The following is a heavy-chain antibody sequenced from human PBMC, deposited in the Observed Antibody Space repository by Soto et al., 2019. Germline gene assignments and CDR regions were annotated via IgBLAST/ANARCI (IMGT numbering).Heavy chain of an antibody. Sequence: PGGSLRLSCAASGFTVSSNYMSWVRQAPGKGLEWVSVIYSGGSTYYADSVKGRFTISRDNSKNTLYLQMNSLRAEDTAVYYCARDRYYYGSGVYNYYYYYGMDVWGQGTTVTVSS. V-gene: IGHV3-53*01. J-gene: IGHJ6*02. CDR1: GFTVSSNY. CDR3: ARDRYYYGSGVYNYYYYYGMDV. D-gene: IGHD3-10*01. CDR2: IYSGGST.